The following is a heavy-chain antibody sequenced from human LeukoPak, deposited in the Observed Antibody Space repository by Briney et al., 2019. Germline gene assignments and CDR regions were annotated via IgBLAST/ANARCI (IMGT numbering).Heavy chain of an antibody. V-gene: IGHV4-34*01. Sequence: SETLSLTCAVYGGSFSGYYWSWIRQPPGKGLEWIGEINYSGSTNYNPSLKSRVTISVDTSKNQFSLKLSSVTAADTAVYYCARRKWLRLRGVFDYWGQGTLVTVSS. CDR2: INYSGST. CDR3: ARRKWLRLRGVFDY. J-gene: IGHJ4*02. CDR1: GGSFSGYY. D-gene: IGHD5-12*01.